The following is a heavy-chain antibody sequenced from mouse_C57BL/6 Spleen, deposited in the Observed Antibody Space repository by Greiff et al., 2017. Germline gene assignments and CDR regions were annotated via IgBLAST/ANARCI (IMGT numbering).Heavy chain of an antibody. CDR2: INPNYGTT. CDR3: ARTAYYSNYDDAMDY. J-gene: IGHJ4*01. CDR1: GYSFTDYN. Sequence: EVQLVESGPELVKPGASVKISCKASGYSFTDYNMNWVKQSNGKSLEWIGVINPNYGTTSYNQKFKGKATLTVDQSSSTAYMQLNSLTSEDSAVYYCARTAYYSNYDDAMDYWGQGTSVTVSS. D-gene: IGHD2-5*01. V-gene: IGHV1-39*01.